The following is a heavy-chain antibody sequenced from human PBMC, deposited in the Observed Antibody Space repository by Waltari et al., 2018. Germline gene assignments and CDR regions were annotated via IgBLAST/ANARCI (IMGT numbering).Heavy chain of an antibody. V-gene: IGHV4-61*09. D-gene: IGHD5-18*01. J-gene: IGHJ4*02. CDR3: ARKDGYSNFDY. CDR1: GGSISSGSYY. Sequence: QVQLQESGPGLVKPSQTLSLTCTVSGGSISSGSYYWSWIRQPHGKGLEWIGYIYTSGSTHYNPSLKSRVTISVDTSKNQFSLKLSSVTAADTAVYYCARKDGYSNFDYWGQGTLVTVSS. CDR2: IYTSGST.